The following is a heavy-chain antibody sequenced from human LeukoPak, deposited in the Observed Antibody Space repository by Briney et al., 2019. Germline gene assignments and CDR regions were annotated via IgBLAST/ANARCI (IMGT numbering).Heavy chain of an antibody. V-gene: IGHV4-59*01. CDR2: IYCSGST. Sequence: SETLSLTCTVSGGSISSYYWSWIRQPPGKGLEWIGYIYCSGSTNYNPSLKSRVTISVDTSKNQFSLKLSSVTAADTAVYYCARTKAATVSFDYWGQGTLVTVSS. D-gene: IGHD6-25*01. CDR3: ARTKAATVSFDY. CDR1: GGSISSYY. J-gene: IGHJ4*02.